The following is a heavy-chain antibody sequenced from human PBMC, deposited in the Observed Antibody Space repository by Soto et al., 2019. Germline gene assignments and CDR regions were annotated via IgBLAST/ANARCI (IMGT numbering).Heavy chain of an antibody. J-gene: IGHJ6*02. CDR1: GGSFSGYF. V-gene: IGHV4-34*01. CDR3: ARALSGYYYGMDV. CDR2: INHSGST. Sequence: PSETLSLTCAVYGGSFSGYFWNWVRQPPGKGLEWIGEINHSGSTKYNPSLKSRVTLSVDTSKNQFSLRVFSVTAADTAVYYCARALSGYYYGMDVWGQGTTVTVSS.